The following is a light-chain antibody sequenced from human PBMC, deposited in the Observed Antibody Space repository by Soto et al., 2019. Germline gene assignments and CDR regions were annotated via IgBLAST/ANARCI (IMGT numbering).Light chain of an antibody. CDR3: SVYTRTSTYV. Sequence: QSVLTQPPSVSGSPGQSVTISCSGTIDDVTAYYRVSWYQQTPGTAPNLMIYDVSNRPSGVPDRFSGSRSGNTASLTISGLQAEDEGDYYCSVYTRTSTYVFGTGTKVTVL. CDR1: IDDVTAYYR. J-gene: IGLJ1*01. CDR2: DVS. V-gene: IGLV2-18*01.